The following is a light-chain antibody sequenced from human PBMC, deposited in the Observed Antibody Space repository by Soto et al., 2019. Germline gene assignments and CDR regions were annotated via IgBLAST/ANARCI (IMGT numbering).Light chain of an antibody. CDR1: QSISGW. V-gene: IGKV1-5*01. CDR2: DAS. J-gene: IGKJ1*01. CDR3: QQYDSYSGT. Sequence: DIQITQSPSTLSAFVGDTVTITCRASQSISGWLAWCQQKPGKAPILLIYDASALQRGVSPRFRGSGSGTEFTLTISSLQPDDCATYYCQQYDSYSGTFSQGTKVDIK.